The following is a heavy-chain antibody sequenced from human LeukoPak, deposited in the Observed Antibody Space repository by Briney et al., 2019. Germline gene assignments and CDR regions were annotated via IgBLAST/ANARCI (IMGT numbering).Heavy chain of an antibody. CDR1: GFTFSSYG. CDR3: VLPSAGSSGWYD. Sequence: QPGRSLRLSCAASGFTFSSYGMHWVRQAPGKGLEWVSAVSGTGTNTYYADSVKGRFTISRDNSKNTVYLQMNSLRAEDTAVYYCVLPSAGSSGWYDWGQGTLVTVSS. J-gene: IGHJ4*02. D-gene: IGHD6-19*01. V-gene: IGHV3-23*01. CDR2: VSGTGTNT.